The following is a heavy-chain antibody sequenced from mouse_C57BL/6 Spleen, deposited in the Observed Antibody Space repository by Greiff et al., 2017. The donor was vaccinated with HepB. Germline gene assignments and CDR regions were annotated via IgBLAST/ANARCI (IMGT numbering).Heavy chain of an antibody. D-gene: IGHD2-4*01. V-gene: IGHV1-82*01. CDR3: ASAYDYDVRYFDV. Sequence: QVQLQQSGPELVKPGASVKISCKASGYAFSSSWLNWVKQRPGKGLEWIGRIYPGDGETNYNGKFKGKATLTADKSSSTAYMQLSSLTSEDSAVYFCASAYDYDVRYFDVWGTGTTVTVSS. CDR2: IYPGDGET. CDR1: GYAFSSSW. J-gene: IGHJ1*03.